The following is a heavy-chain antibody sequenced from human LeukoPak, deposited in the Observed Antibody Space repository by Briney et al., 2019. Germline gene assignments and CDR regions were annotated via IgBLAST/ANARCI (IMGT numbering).Heavy chain of an antibody. CDR2: ISGSGGST. V-gene: IGHV3-23*01. CDR3: AKPTVLLWFGELNY. CDR1: GFTFSSYA. D-gene: IGHD3-10*01. J-gene: IGHJ4*02. Sequence: GSLRLSCAASGFTFSSYAMSWVRQAPGKGLEWVSAISGSGGSTYYADSVKGWFTISRDNSKNTLYLQMNSLRAEDTAVYYCAKPTVLLWFGELNYWGQGTLVTVSS.